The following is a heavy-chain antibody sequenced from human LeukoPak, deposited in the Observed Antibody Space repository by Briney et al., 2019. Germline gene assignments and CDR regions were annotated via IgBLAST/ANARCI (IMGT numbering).Heavy chain of an antibody. CDR2: INHSGST. J-gene: IGHJ5*02. CDR3: ARGYYYGSGGGFDP. CDR1: GVSTKTYYY. D-gene: IGHD3-10*01. V-gene: IGHV4-34*01. Sequence: PSETLSLTCTVSGVSTKTYYYWSWIRQPPGKGLEWIGEINHSGSTNYNPSLKSRVTISVDTSKNQFSLKLSSVTAADTAVYYCARGYYYGSGGGFDPWGQGTLVTVSS.